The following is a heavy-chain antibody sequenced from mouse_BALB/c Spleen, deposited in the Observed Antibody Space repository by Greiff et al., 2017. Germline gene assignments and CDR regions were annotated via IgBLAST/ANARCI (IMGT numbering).Heavy chain of an antibody. V-gene: IGHV5-4*02. Sequence: DVHLVESGGGLVKPGGSLKLSCAASGFTFSDYYMYWVRQTPEKRLEWVATISDGGSYTYYPDSVKGRFTISRDNAKNNLYLQMSSLKSEDTAMYYCARGYYYGSSYAVDYWGQGTTLTVSS. CDR2: ISDGGSYT. CDR3: ARGYYYGSSYAVDY. D-gene: IGHD1-1*01. CDR1: GFTFSDYY. J-gene: IGHJ2*01.